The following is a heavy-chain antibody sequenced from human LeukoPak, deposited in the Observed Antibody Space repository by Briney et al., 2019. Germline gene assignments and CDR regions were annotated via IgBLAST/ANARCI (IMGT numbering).Heavy chain of an antibody. CDR1: GGAISRYY. D-gene: IGHD1-26*01. J-gene: IGHJ6*03. Sequence: SETLSLTCSVSGGAISRYYWSWIRQPPGKGLEWIGYIYYSGSTNYNPSLKSRVTISVDTSKNQFSLKLSSVTAADTAVYYCASGAYSYYYMDVWGKGTTVTISS. CDR2: IYYSGST. V-gene: IGHV4-59*01. CDR3: ASGAYSYYYMDV.